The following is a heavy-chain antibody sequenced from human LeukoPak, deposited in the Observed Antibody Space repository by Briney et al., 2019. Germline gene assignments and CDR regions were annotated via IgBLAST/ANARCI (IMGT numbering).Heavy chain of an antibody. J-gene: IGHJ5*02. Sequence: PSETLSLTCTVSGGSVSSGSYHRSWIRQPPGKGLEWIGYYYSGSTNYNPSLKSRVTISVDMSKNQFSLKLSSVTPADTAVYYCATYLAGGAGKGSWGQGTLVTVSS. CDR2: YYSGST. CDR1: GGSVSSGSYH. V-gene: IGHV4-61*01. CDR3: ATYLAGGAGKGS. D-gene: IGHD1-26*01.